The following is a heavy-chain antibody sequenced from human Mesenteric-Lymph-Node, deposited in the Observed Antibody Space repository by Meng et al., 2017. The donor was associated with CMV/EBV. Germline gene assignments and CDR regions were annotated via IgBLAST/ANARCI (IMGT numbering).Heavy chain of an antibody. CDR3: ARHQRWLKSEGGFNY. CDR2: INHSGST. J-gene: IGHJ4*02. CDR1: GGSFSGYY. Sequence: QVALQQCGAGLLKPSETLSLTCAVYGGSFSGYYWSWIRQPPGKGLEWIGEINHSGSTNYNPSLKSRVTISVDTSKNQFSLKLSSVTAADTAVYYCARHQRWLKSEGGFNYWGQGTLVTVSS. D-gene: IGHD4-23*01. V-gene: IGHV4-34*01.